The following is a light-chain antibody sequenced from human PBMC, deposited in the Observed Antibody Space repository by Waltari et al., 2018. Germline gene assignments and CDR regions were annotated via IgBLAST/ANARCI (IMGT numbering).Light chain of an antibody. Sequence: QSVLTQTPSVSGTPGQRVTISCSGSSSDIGTNTVYWYQKFPGTAPKLLIYLSDQRPSGVPDRFSGSKSDTSASRAISGLQSEDEADYYCATWDDRLNGPVFGGGTKLTVL. CDR3: ATWDDRLNGPV. J-gene: IGLJ2*01. V-gene: IGLV1-44*01. CDR1: SSDIGTNT. CDR2: LSD.